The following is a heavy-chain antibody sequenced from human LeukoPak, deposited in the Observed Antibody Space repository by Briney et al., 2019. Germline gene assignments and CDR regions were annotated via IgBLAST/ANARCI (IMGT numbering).Heavy chain of an antibody. CDR3: ARGPRGLYGDAFDI. D-gene: IGHD4-17*01. CDR2: IYSGGST. CDR1: GFTVSSNY. J-gene: IGHJ3*02. Sequence: GGSLRLSCATSGFTVSSNYRSWVRQAPGKWLEWVSVIYSGGSTYYADSVKGRFTISRDNSKNTLYLQMNSLRAEDTAVYYCARGPRGLYGDAFDIWGQGTMVTVSS. V-gene: IGHV3-53*01.